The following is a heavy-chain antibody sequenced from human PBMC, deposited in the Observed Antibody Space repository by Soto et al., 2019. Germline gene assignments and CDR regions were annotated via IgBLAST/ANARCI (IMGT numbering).Heavy chain of an antibody. CDR1: GFIFNDYY. CDR3: ARGVSGWSHFDY. D-gene: IGHD6-19*01. Sequence: PGGSLRLSCAASGFIFNDYYMSWIRQAPGKGLEWLSLISGSGNARNYADSVKGRFTISADESLSTAYVQWSSLKASDTAMYYCARGVSGWSHFDYWAQGTLVTVSS. CDR2: ISGSGNAR. J-gene: IGHJ4*02. V-gene: IGHV3-11*01.